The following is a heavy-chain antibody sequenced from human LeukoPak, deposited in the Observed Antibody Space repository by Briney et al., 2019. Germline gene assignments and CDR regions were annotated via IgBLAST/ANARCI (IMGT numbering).Heavy chain of an antibody. CDR1: GFTFSSYW. Sequence: GGSLRLSCAASGFTFSSYWMHWVRQAPGKGLLWVSRINTDGSSTTYADSAKGRFTISRDNAKNTLYLQMNSLRAEDTAVYYCARGGVYSTSAVDYWGQGTLVTVSS. J-gene: IGHJ4*02. CDR2: INTDGSST. D-gene: IGHD6-6*01. V-gene: IGHV3-74*01. CDR3: ARGGVYSTSAVDY.